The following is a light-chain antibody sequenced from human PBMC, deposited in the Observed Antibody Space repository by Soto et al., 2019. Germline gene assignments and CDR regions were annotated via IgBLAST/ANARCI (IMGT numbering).Light chain of an antibody. V-gene: IGKV3-20*01. CDR1: QTVRNNY. CDR3: QQYNRWPLT. CDR2: DAS. J-gene: IGKJ4*01. Sequence: EFVLTQCPGTLSLSPGERATLSCRASQTVRNNYLAWYQQKPGQAPRLLIYDASSRATGIPDRFSGSGSGTEFTLTISSLQSEDFAVYYCQQYNRWPLTFGGGTKVDIK.